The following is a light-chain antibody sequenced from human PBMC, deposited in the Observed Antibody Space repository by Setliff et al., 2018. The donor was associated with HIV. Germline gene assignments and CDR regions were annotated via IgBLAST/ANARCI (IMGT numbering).Light chain of an antibody. Sequence: IRMTQSPSSFSASTGDRVTITCRASQGINNYLAWYPPPPGRAPKLLIHSASTLQSGVPSRFSGSGSGTNFTLTISCLQSEDFATYYCQQYYNYPPLAFGGGKKGEIK. J-gene: IGKJ4*01. V-gene: IGKV1-8*01. CDR1: QGINNY. CDR3: QQYYNYPPLA. CDR2: SAS.